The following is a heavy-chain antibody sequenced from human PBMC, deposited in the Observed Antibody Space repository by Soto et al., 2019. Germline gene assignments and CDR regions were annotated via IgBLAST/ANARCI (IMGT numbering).Heavy chain of an antibody. J-gene: IGHJ4*02. CDR2: ISGSGGST. D-gene: IGHD1-26*01. Sequence: GGSLRLSCAASGFTFSSYAMSWVRQAPGKGLEWVSAISGSGGSTYYADSVKGRFTISRDNSKNTLYLQMNSLRAEDTAVYYCAKDPRKGRVGATSGPFDYWGQGTLVTVSS. CDR3: AKDPRKGRVGATSGPFDY. V-gene: IGHV3-23*01. CDR1: GFTFSSYA.